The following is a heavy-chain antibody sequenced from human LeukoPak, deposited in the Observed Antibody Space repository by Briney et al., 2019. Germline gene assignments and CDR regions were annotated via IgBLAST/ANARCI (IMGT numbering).Heavy chain of an antibody. V-gene: IGHV4-4*07. Sequence: PSETPSLTCTASGGSISDYYWSWIRQPAGKGLEWIGRVYSSGSTSGSANYSPSLKSRVTMSVDTSKKQFSLNLTSVTAADTAVYYCARDRVAGTQAGWFDPWGQGILVTVSS. CDR1: GGSISDYY. D-gene: IGHD6-19*01. CDR2: VYSSGSTSGSA. J-gene: IGHJ5*02. CDR3: ARDRVAGTQAGWFDP.